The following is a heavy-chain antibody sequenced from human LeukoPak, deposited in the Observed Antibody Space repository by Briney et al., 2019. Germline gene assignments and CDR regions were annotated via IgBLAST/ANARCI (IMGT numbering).Heavy chain of an antibody. CDR3: ARFGYDSSGPSVYYFDY. CDR1: GGSISSYY. J-gene: IGHJ4*02. V-gene: IGHV4-59*08. Sequence: SETLSLTCTVSGGSISSYYWSWIRQPPGKGLEWIGYIYYSGSTNYNPSLKSRVTISVDTSKNQFSLKLSSVTAADTAVYYCARFGYDSSGPSVYYFDYWGQGTLVTISS. D-gene: IGHD3-22*01. CDR2: IYYSGST.